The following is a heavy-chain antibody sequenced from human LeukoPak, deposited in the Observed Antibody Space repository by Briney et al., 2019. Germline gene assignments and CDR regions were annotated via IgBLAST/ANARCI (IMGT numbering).Heavy chain of an antibody. Sequence: PGGSLRLSCAASGFTFSSYSMNWVRQAPGKGLEWVSSISSSSSYIHYADSVKGRFTISRDNAKNSLYLQMNSLRAEDTAVYYCAREVRVGFDYWGQGTLVTVSS. J-gene: IGHJ4*02. D-gene: IGHD1-26*01. CDR2: ISSSSSYI. CDR1: GFTFSSYS. V-gene: IGHV3-21*01. CDR3: AREVRVGFDY.